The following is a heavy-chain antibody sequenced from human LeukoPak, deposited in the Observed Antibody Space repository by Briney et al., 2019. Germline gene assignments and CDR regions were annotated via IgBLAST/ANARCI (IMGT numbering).Heavy chain of an antibody. CDR3: ARRRLYYYDSSGYYGTYYFDY. Sequence: PSETLSLTCAVYGGSFSGYYWSWIRQPPGKGLEWIGEINHSGSTNYNPSLKSRVTMSVDTSKNQFSLKLSSVTAADTAVYYCARRRLYYYDSSGYYGTYYFDYWGQGTLVTVSS. CDR1: GGSFSGYY. V-gene: IGHV4-34*01. CDR2: INHSGST. J-gene: IGHJ4*02. D-gene: IGHD3-22*01.